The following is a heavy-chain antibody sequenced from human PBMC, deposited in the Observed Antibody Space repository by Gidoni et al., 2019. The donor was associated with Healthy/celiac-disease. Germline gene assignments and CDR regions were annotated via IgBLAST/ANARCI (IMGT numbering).Heavy chain of an antibody. CDR1: GFPFSSFA. CDR3: VKIAAGPGDY. J-gene: IGHJ4*02. D-gene: IGHD6-13*01. CDR2: ISSNGGST. Sequence: EVQLVESGGGLVEPGGALRHSCSASGFPFSSFAMHWVRQAPGKGLEYVSAISSNGGSTYYADSVKGRFTISRDNSKNTLYLQMSSLRAEDTAVYYCVKIAAGPGDYWGQGTLVTVSS. V-gene: IGHV3-64D*06.